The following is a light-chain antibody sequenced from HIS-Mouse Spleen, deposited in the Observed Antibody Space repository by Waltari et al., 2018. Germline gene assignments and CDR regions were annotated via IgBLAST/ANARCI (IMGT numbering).Light chain of an antibody. J-gene: IGKJ2*01. CDR1: QSISSY. Sequence: DIQMTQSPSSLSASVADRVTITCRASQSISSYLNWYKQKPGKAPKLLIYAASSLQSGVPSRFSGSGSGTDFTLTISSLQPEDFATYYCQQSYSTPMYTFGQGTKLEIK. CDR2: AAS. CDR3: QQSYSTPMYT. V-gene: IGKV1-39*01.